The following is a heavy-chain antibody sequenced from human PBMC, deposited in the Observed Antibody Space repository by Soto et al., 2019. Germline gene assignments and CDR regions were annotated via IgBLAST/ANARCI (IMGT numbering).Heavy chain of an antibody. CDR1: GYSFASQW. V-gene: IGHV5-10-1*01. Sequence: LGESLKISCKVSGYSFASQWISWVRQVPGKGQEWMGRIDLSDSYTTYSPSFQGHVTISADKSISTAYLQWSSLKASDTAMYYCARDFPVGDGMDVWGQGTTVTVSS. J-gene: IGHJ6*02. CDR2: IDLSDSYT. CDR3: ARDFPVGDGMDV. D-gene: IGHD3-16*01.